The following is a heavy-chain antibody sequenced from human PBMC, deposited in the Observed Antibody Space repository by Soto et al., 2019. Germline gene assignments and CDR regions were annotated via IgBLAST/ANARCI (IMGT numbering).Heavy chain of an antibody. Sequence: ASVKVSCKASGYTFTGYYMHWVRQAPGQGLEWMGWINPNSGGTNYAQKFQGRVTMTRDTSISTAYMELSRLRSDDTAVYYCAGTFRSGYFHFDYWGQGTLVTVSS. CDR3: AGTFRSGYFHFDY. V-gene: IGHV1-2*02. D-gene: IGHD3-3*01. CDR2: INPNSGGT. CDR1: GYTFTGYY. J-gene: IGHJ4*02.